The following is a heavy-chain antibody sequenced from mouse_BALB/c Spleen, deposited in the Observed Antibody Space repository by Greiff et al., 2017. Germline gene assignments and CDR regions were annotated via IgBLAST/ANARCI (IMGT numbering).Heavy chain of an antibody. D-gene: IGHD2-12*01. CDR3: ARQNYKGAMDS. CDR2: IWSDGST. Sequence: QVQLKESGPDLVAPSQSLSITCTVSGFTLTSYCVHWVRQPPGKGLEWLVVIWSDGSTTYNSDLKYRLSISKDNSKIQVFLKMNSLQTDDTAMYYCARQNYKGAMDSWGQGTSAHVSS. J-gene: IGHJ4*01. CDR1: GFTLTSYC. V-gene: IGHV2-6-2*01.